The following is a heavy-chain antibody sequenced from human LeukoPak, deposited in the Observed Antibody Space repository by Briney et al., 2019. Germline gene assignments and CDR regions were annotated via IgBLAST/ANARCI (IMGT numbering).Heavy chain of an antibody. D-gene: IGHD1-1*01. CDR2: INPNSDGT. CDR3: ETNGKVTGSAFPDC. CDR1: AYTFTCSY. V-gene: IGHV1-2*02. Sequence: ASVKLACKASAYTFTCSYIDWVRQAPGQGLEWMGWINPNSDGTKYAQKFQGRVTMTRDTSISTAYMELSSLTSDDTILYYCETNGKVTGSAFPDCWGQGTLVTVSS. J-gene: IGHJ4*02.